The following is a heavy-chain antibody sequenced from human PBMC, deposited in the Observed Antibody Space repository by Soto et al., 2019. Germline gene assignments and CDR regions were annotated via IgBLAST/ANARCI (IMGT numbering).Heavy chain of an antibody. J-gene: IGHJ4*02. CDR1: VYTITIYG. CDR2: ISAYNGNT. V-gene: IGHV1-18*01. Sequence: GASVKVSCTDSVYTITIYGISWVRQAPGQGLEWMGWISAYNGNTNYAQKLQGRVTMTTDTSTSTAYMELRSLRSDDTAVYYCARDDRYSSGYPGFDYWGQGTLVTVSS. D-gene: IGHD6-19*01. CDR3: ARDDRYSSGYPGFDY.